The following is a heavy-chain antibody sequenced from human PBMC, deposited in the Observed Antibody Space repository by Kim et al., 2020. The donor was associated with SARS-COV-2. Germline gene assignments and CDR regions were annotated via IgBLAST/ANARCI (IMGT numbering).Heavy chain of an antibody. CDR1: GGSISSGGYY. V-gene: IGHV4-31*03. Sequence: SETLSLTCTVSGGSISSGGYYWSWIRQHPGKGLEWIGYIYYSGSTYYNPSLKSRVTISVATSKNQFSLKLSSVTAADTAVYYCARTPITMIEVVDAFDIWGQGTMVTVSS. J-gene: IGHJ3*02. D-gene: IGHD3-22*01. CDR3: ARTPITMIEVVDAFDI. CDR2: IYYSGST.